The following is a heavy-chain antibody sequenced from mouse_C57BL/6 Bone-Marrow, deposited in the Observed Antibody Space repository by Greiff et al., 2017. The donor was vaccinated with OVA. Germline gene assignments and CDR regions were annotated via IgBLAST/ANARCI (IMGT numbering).Heavy chain of an antibody. CDR1: RFTFSDYG. CDR3: APDGGY. V-gene: IGHV5-17*01. Sequence: EVHLVESGGGLVKPGGSLKLSCAASRFTFSDYGMHWVRQAPEKGLEWVAYISSGSSTIYYADTVKGRFTISRDNAKNTLFLQMTSLRSEDTAMYYCAPDGGYWGQGTTLTVSS. CDR2: ISSGSSTI. J-gene: IGHJ2*01.